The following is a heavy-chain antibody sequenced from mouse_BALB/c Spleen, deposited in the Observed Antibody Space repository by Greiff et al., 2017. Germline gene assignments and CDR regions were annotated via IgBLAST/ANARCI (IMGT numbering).Heavy chain of an antibody. J-gene: IGHJ3*01. CDR1: GYTFTSYW. V-gene: IGHV1S22*01. D-gene: IGHD3-1*01. CDR3: TRARGSSDSWFAY. CDR2: IYPGSGST. Sequence: LQQPGSELVRPGASVKLSCKASGYTFTSYWMHWVKQRPGQGLEWIGNIYPGSGSTNYDEKFKSKATLTVDTSSSTAYMQLSSLTSEDSAVYYCTRARGSSDSWFAYWGQGTLVTVSA.